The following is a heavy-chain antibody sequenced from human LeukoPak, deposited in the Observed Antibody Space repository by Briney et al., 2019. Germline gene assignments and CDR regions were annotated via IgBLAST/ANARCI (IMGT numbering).Heavy chain of an antibody. J-gene: IGHJ4*02. V-gene: IGHV4-30-2*01. Sequence: SETLSLTCTVSGGSISSGDYYWSWIRQPPGKGLEWIGYIYHGGSTYYNPSLKSRVTISVDRSKNQFSLKLSSVTAADTAVYYCARVAVTVTYYFDYWSQGTLVTVSS. CDR2: IYHGGST. CDR1: GGSISSGDYY. CDR3: ARVAVTVTYYFDY. D-gene: IGHD6-19*01.